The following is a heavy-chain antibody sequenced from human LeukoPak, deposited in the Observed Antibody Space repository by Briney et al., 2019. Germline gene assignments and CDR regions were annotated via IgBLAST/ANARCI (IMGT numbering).Heavy chain of an antibody. J-gene: IGHJ6*03. V-gene: IGHV3-21*01. CDR2: ISSSSSYI. CDR3: ARGGIYDILTGYPSWYYYYYMDV. CDR1: GFTFSSYS. D-gene: IGHD3-9*01. Sequence: GGSLRLSCAASGFTFSSYSMNWVRQAPGKGLEWVSSISSSSSYIYYADSVKGRFTISRDNAKNSLYLQMNSLRAEDTAVYYCARGGIYDILTGYPSWYYYYYMDVWGKGTTVIIPS.